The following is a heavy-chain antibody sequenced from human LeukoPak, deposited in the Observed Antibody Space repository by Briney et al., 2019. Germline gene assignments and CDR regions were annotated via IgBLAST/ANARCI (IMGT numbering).Heavy chain of an antibody. V-gene: IGHV4-39*07. CDR1: GGSISSSSYY. CDR3: ARARYYHGGWFDP. J-gene: IGHJ5*02. Sequence: PSETLSLTCTVSGGSISSSSYYWGWIRQPPGKGLEWIGSIYYSGSTYYNPSLKSRVTISVDRSKNQFSLKLSSVTAADTAVYYCARARYYHGGWFDPWGQGTLVTVSS. D-gene: IGHD3-10*01. CDR2: IYYSGST.